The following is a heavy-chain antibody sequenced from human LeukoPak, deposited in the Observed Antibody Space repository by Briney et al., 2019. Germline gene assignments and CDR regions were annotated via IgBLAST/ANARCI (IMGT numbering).Heavy chain of an antibody. V-gene: IGHV1-2*02. Sequence: GASVKVSCKASGYTFTGYYMHWVRQAPGQGLEWMGWINPNSGGTNYAQKFQGRVTMTRDTSISTAYMELSRLRSDDTAVYYCARGGPHGMTAMVSFFDYWGQGTLVTVSS. CDR1: GYTFTGYY. J-gene: IGHJ4*02. D-gene: IGHD5-18*01. CDR3: ARGGPHGMTAMVSFFDY. CDR2: INPNSGGT.